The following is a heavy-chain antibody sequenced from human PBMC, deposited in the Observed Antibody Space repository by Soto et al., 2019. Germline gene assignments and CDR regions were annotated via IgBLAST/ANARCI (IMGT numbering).Heavy chain of an antibody. V-gene: IGHV4-39*01. J-gene: IGHJ4*02. CDR2: IYYSGST. Sequence: QLQLQESGPGLVKPSETLSLTCTVSGGSISSSSYYWGWIRQPPGKGLEWIGSIYYSGSTYYNPSLKSRVTISVDTSKNQFSLKLSSVTAADTAVYYCARPEYYYDSSGYSFLGFDYWGQGTLVTVSS. CDR3: ARPEYYYDSSGYSFLGFDY. CDR1: GGSISSSSYY. D-gene: IGHD3-22*01.